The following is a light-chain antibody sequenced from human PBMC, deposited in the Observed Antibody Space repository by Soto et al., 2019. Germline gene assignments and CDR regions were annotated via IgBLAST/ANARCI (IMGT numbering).Light chain of an antibody. Sequence: QLVLAQPASVAGAPGQRVTISCTGSSSNIGAGNDVHWYQQLPGTTPRLLIYANNRRPSGVPDRFSGSRSGTSASLAITGLQTEDEADYYCQSYDGSRSVVVFGGGTKLTVL. V-gene: IGLV1-40*01. CDR3: QSYDGSRSVVV. CDR2: ANN. J-gene: IGLJ2*01. CDR1: SSNIGAGND.